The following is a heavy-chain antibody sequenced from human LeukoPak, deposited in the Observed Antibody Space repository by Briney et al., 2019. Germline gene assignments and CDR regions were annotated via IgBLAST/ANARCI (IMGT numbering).Heavy chain of an antibody. J-gene: IGHJ4*02. CDR3: ARGTLTVAGLFDY. Sequence: SETLPLTCTVSGYSISSDYYWGWIRQPPGRGLEWIGTIYHSGSTYYNPSLKSRVTISVDTSKNQFSLKLSSAAAADTAVYYCARGTLTVAGLFDYWGQGTLVTVSS. D-gene: IGHD6-19*01. CDR1: GYSISSDYY. CDR2: IYHSGST. V-gene: IGHV4-38-2*02.